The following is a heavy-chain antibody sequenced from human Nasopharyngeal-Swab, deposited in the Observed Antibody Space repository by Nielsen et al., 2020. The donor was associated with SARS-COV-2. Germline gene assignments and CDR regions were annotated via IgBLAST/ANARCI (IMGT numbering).Heavy chain of an antibody. CDR2: ISYDGSNK. CDR1: GFTFSSYG. J-gene: IGHJ5*02. V-gene: IGHV3-30*18. Sequence: GESLKISCAASGFTFSSYGMHWVRQAPGKGLEWVAVISYDGSNKYYADSVKGRFTISRDNAKNSLYLQMNSLRAEDTALYYCAKGGIGGSGTGRFDPWGQGTLVTVSS. D-gene: IGHD3-10*01. CDR3: AKGGIGGSGTGRFDP.